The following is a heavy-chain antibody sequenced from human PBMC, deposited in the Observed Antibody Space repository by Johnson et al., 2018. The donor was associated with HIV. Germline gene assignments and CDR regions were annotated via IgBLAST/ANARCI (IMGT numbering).Heavy chain of an antibody. CDR2: IRYDGSNK. Sequence: QVQLVESGGGVVRPGGSLRLSCAASGFTFSSYGMHWVRQAPGKGLEWVAFIRYDGSNKYYADSVKGRFTISRDNAKNSLYLQMNSLRAEDTAVYYCARSGAASIAARGDAFDIWGQGTMVTVSS. J-gene: IGHJ3*02. CDR1: GFTFSSYG. V-gene: IGHV3-30*02. CDR3: ARSGAASIAARGDAFDI. D-gene: IGHD6-6*01.